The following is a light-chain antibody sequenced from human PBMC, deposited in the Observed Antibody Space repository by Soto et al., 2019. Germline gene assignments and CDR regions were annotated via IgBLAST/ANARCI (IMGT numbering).Light chain of an antibody. CDR1: QGISSY. V-gene: IGKV1-9*01. J-gene: IGKJ4*01. CDR2: AAS. Sequence: IHLTRSPSSLSASVGDIFTINCRASQGISSYLAWYQQKPGKAPKFLIYAASTLQSGVPSRFTGSGSGTDFTLTITSMQTEDFATYYCLQVNSFPLSFGGGTKVDIK. CDR3: LQVNSFPLS.